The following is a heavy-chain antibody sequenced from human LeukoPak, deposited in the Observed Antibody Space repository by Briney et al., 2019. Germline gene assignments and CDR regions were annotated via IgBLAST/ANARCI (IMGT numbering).Heavy chain of an antibody. Sequence: GGSLRLSCAASGFTFSSYEMNWVRQAPGKGLEWVSYISSSGSTIYYADSVKGRFTISRDNAKNSLYLQMNSLRAEDTAVYYCARDAGIAAAGPSYDYWGQGTLVTVS. CDR1: GFTFSSYE. CDR2: ISSSGSTI. CDR3: ARDAGIAAAGPSYDY. D-gene: IGHD6-13*01. V-gene: IGHV3-48*03. J-gene: IGHJ4*02.